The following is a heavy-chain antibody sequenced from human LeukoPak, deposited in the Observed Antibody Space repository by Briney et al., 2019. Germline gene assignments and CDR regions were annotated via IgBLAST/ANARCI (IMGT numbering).Heavy chain of an antibody. CDR1: GGSISSSSYY. D-gene: IGHD3-10*01. CDR2: VYYSGST. Sequence: SETLSLTCTVSGGSISSSSYYWGWIRQPPGKGLEWIGSVYYSGSTYYNPSLKSRVTISVDTSKNQFSLKLSSVTAADTAVYYCARELGTYGSGTLMPHNWFDPWGQGTLVTVSS. J-gene: IGHJ5*02. CDR3: ARELGTYGSGTLMPHNWFDP. V-gene: IGHV4-39*07.